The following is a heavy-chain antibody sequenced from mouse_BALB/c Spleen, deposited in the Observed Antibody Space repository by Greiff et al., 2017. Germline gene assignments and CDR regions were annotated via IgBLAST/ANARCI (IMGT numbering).Heavy chain of an antibody. CDR2: MCSGGST. J-gene: IGHJ4*01. CDR3: ARNRYYYAMDY. Sequence: QVQLLQSGPGLVQPSQSLTITCTASGFSLTSYGVHWVRQSPGKGLEWLGVMCSGGSTDYNAAFISRLSISKDNTKSQVFFKMNSLQANDTAIYYCARNRYYYAMDYWGQGTSVTVSS. V-gene: IGHV2-2*02. CDR1: GFSLTSYG.